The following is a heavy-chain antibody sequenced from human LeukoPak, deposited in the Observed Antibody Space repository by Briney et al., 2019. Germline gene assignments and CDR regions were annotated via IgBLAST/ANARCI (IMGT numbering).Heavy chain of an antibody. CDR3: GRGLRYCRSTSCYLNI. Sequence: SVKVSRMASVGTYRSYATSWVRQAPGKGLEWMGGIILIFGTSNYAQKFQGRVTITADESTSTAYMELSSLRSEDTAVYYCGRGLRYCRSTSCYLNIGARGTMVTVPS. CDR2: IILIFGTS. J-gene: IGHJ3*02. V-gene: IGHV1-69*13. CDR1: VGTYRSYA. D-gene: IGHD2-2*01.